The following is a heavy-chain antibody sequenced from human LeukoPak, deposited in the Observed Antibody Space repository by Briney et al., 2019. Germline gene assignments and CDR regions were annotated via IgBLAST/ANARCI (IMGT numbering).Heavy chain of an antibody. D-gene: IGHD3-16*02. CDR3: ARDAREDYVWGSYRYIDY. J-gene: IGHJ4*02. CDR1: GFTFSYHW. CDR2: ISYDGSNK. Sequence: GGSLRLSCAASGFTFSYHWMTWVRQAPGKGLEWVAVISYDGSNKYYADSVKGRFTISRDNSKNTLYLQMNSLRAEDTAVYYCARDAREDYVWGSYRYIDYWGQGTLVTVSS. V-gene: IGHV3-30-3*01.